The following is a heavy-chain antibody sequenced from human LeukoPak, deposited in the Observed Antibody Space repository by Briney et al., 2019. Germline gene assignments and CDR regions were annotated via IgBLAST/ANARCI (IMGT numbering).Heavy chain of an antibody. CDR1: GGSMSPYH. CDR3: ARHSSGIAVAGTKFDY. CDR2: IYYTGTT. Sequence: PSETLSLTCTVSGGSMSPYHWGWIRQPPGKGLEWTGYIYYTGTTNYNPSLESRVTISVDTSKNQFSLRLSSVTAADTALYYCARHSSGIAVAGTKFDYWGQGTLVTVSS. D-gene: IGHD6-19*01. V-gene: IGHV4-59*08. J-gene: IGHJ4*02.